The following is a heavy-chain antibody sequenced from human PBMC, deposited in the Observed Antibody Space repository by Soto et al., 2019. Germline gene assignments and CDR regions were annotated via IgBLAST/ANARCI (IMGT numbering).Heavy chain of an antibody. CDR3: AREVLLWFGELLPGGMDV. J-gene: IGHJ6*02. CDR1: GGSISSGGYY. Sequence: TSETLSLTCTVSGGSISSGGYYWSWIRQHPGKGLEWIGYIYYSGSTYYNPSLKSRVTISVDTSKNQFSLKLSSVTAADTAVYYCAREVLLWFGELLPGGMDVWGQGTTVTVSS. CDR2: IYYSGST. D-gene: IGHD3-10*01. V-gene: IGHV4-31*03.